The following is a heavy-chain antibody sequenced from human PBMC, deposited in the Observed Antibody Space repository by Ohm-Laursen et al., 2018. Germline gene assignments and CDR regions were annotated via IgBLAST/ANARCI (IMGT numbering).Heavy chain of an antibody. V-gene: IGHV5-51*01. J-gene: IGHJ6*02. CDR2: IYPGDSDT. CDR3: ARLYYDFWSGYYDRAYYGMDV. D-gene: IGHD3-3*01. Sequence: ESLKISCKGSGYSFTSYWIGWVRQMPGKGLGWMGIIYPGDSDTRYSPSFQGQVTISADKSISTAYLQWSSLKASDTAMYYCARLYYDFWSGYYDRAYYGMDVWGQGTTVTVSS. CDR1: GYSFTSYW.